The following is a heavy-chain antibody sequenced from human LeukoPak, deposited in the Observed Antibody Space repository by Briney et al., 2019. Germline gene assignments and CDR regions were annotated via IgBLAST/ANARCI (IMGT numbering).Heavy chain of an antibody. CDR1: GFTFSSYA. CDR2: ISYDGSNK. J-gene: IGHJ4*02. CDR3: ARDDSSSWYLDY. D-gene: IGHD6-13*01. V-gene: IGHV3-30-3*01. Sequence: GGSLRLSCTASGFTFSSYAMHWVRQAPGKGLEWVAVISYDGSNKYYADSVKGRFTISRDNSKNTLYLQMNSLRAEDTAVYYCARDDSSSWYLDYWGQGTLVTVSS.